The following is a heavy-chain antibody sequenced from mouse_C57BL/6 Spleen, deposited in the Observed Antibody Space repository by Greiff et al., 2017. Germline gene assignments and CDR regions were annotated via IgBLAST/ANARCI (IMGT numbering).Heavy chain of an antibody. CDR1: GYTFTDYY. V-gene: IGHV1-26*01. D-gene: IGHD2-5*01. CDR2: INPNNGGT. J-gene: IGHJ2*01. Sequence: EVQLQQPGPELVKPGASVKISCKASGYTFTDYYMNWVKQSHGKSLEWIGDINPNNGGTSYNQKFKGKATLTVDKSSSTAYMELRSLTSEDSAVYYCARDYSNYFDYWGQGTTLTVSS. CDR3: ARDYSNYFDY.